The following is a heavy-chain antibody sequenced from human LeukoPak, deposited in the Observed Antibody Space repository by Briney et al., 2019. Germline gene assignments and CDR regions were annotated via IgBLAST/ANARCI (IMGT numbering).Heavy chain of an antibody. D-gene: IGHD2-15*01. Sequence: GSSVKVSCKASGGTFSSYTIGWVRQAPGQGLEWMGRIIPILGIANYAQKFQGRVTITADKSTSTAYMELSSLRSEDTAVYYCASRVVVSPPDGYGMDVWGQGTTVTVSS. CDR1: GGTFSSYT. V-gene: IGHV1-69*02. CDR2: IIPILGIA. CDR3: ASRVVVSPPDGYGMDV. J-gene: IGHJ6*02.